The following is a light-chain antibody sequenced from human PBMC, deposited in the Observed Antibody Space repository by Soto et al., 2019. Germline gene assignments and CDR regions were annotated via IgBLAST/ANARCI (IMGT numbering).Light chain of an antibody. CDR1: SSDVGSYNR. V-gene: IGLV2-18*02. CDR3: SSYTSSSTYG. J-gene: IGLJ1*01. CDR2: EVS. Sequence: QSALTQPPSVSGPPGQSVTISCTGTSSDVGSYNRVSWYQQPPGTAPKLMIYEVSNRPSGVPDRFSGSKSGNTASLTISGLQAEDEADYYCSSYTSSSTYGFGTGTKVTVL.